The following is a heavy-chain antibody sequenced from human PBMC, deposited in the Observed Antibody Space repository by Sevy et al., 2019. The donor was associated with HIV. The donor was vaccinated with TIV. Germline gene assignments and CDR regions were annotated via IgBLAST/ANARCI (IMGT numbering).Heavy chain of an antibody. V-gene: IGHV3-48*01. CDR3: ARAINDFWSGNYMDH. J-gene: IGHJ4*02. CDR1: GFTFSSYT. D-gene: IGHD3-3*01. Sequence: GGSLRLSCAASGFTFSSYTMKWVRQAPGKGLEWVSYISSSSSPIYYADSVKGRFTISRDNAKNTLYLQMNSLRAEDTAVYYCARAINDFWSGNYMDHWGQGTLVTVSS. CDR2: ISSSSSPI.